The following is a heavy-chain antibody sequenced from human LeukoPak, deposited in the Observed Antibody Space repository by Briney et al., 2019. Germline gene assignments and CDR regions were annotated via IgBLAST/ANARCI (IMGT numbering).Heavy chain of an antibody. CDR2: ISSSGSTI. D-gene: IGHD6-13*01. CDR3: ARDEKFSSWTPYYYYYMDV. Sequence: PGGSLRLSCAASGFTFSSYEMNWVRQAPGKGLEWVSYISSSGSTIYYADSVKGRFTISRDNAKNSLYLQMNSLRAEDTAVYYCARDEKFSSWTPYYYYYMDVWGKGTTVTVSS. V-gene: IGHV3-48*03. CDR1: GFTFSSYE. J-gene: IGHJ6*03.